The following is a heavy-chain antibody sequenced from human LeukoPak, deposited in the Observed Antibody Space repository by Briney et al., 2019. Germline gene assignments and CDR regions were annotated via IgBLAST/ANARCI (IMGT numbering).Heavy chain of an antibody. CDR3: ARTRGDTHYFDY. CDR2: IYSGGST. J-gene: IGHJ4*02. Sequence: GGSLRLSCAASGFTVSSNYMSWVRQAPGKGLEWVSVIYSGGSTYYADSVKGRFTISRDNSKNTLYLQMNSLRAEDTAVYYCARTRGDTHYFDYWGQGTLVTVSS. D-gene: IGHD3-16*01. V-gene: IGHV3-66*01. CDR1: GFTVSSNY.